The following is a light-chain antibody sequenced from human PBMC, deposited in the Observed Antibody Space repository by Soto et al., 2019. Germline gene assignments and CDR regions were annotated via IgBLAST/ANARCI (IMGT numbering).Light chain of an antibody. CDR3: SSYTTSTSVV. J-gene: IGLJ1*01. Sequence: QSALTQPASVFGSPGQSITFSCTGTSSDVGGYNFVSWYQQHPGKAPKLMIYEVSSRPSGVSNRFSGSKSGNTASLTISGLQPEDEADYYCSSYTTSTSVVLGTGTKAT. CDR1: SSDVGGYNF. V-gene: IGLV2-14*03. CDR2: EVS.